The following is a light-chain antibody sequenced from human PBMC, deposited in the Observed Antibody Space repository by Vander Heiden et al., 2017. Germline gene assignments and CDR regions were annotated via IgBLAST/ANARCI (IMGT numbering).Light chain of an antibody. CDR3: QQYYSSPWT. V-gene: IGKV4-1*01. CDR2: WAS. CDR1: QCVLYSSNNQNY. J-gene: IGKJ1*01. Sequence: DIVMTQSPDSLAVSLGERATINCKSSQCVLYSSNNQNYLLWYQQKPGQPPKLLIYWASTRESGVPDRFSGSGSGTDFTLTISSLQAEDVAVYYCQQYYSSPWTFGQGTKVEIK.